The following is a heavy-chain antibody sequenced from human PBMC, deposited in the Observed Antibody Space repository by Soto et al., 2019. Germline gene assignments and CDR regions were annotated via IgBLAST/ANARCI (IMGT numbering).Heavy chain of an antibody. V-gene: IGHV1-3*01. Sequence: QVPLVQSGAEVKKPGASVKVSCKGSGYTFTSHVMYWVRQAPGQSFEWMGWINAGNGDTKYSQKVQGRVTITRDTSASTVYMELSSLRSEDTAMYYCAIFLTGYYRNWGQGTLVTVSS. D-gene: IGHD3-9*01. J-gene: IGHJ4*02. CDR2: INAGNGDT. CDR3: AIFLTGYYRN. CDR1: GYTFTSHV.